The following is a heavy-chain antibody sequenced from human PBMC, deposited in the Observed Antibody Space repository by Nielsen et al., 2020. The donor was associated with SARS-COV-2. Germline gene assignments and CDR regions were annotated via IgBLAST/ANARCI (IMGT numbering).Heavy chain of an antibody. CDR3: ARGHWEYSSGPSAFDI. Sequence: ASVKVSCKASGYTFTGYYMHWVRQAPGQGLEWMGRINPNSGGTNYAQKFQGRVTMTRDTSISTAYMELSRLRSDDTAVYYCARGHWEYSSGPSAFDIWGQGTMVTVSS. V-gene: IGHV1-2*06. CDR2: INPNSGGT. J-gene: IGHJ3*02. CDR1: GYTFTGYY. D-gene: IGHD6-19*01.